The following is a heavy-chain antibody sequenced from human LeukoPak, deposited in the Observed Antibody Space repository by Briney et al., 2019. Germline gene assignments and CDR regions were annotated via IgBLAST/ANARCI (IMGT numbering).Heavy chain of an antibody. CDR2: IRYDGGVK. D-gene: IGHD1-1*01. J-gene: IGHJ4*02. Sequence: GGSLRLSCAASGFPFSSYGMHWVRQAPGKGLEWVAYIRYDGGVKYHADSVKGRFTISRDNSKNTLFLQMDSLRPDDTALYYCAKKLPGSTDYFDYWGQGTPVTVSS. V-gene: IGHV3-30*02. CDR3: AKKLPGSTDYFDY. CDR1: GFPFSSYG.